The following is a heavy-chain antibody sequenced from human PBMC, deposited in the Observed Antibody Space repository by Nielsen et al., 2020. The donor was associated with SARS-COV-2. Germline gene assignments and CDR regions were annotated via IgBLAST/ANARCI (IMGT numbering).Heavy chain of an antibody. CDR2: ISYDGSNK. CDR3: ARGVDSGSQVGFDP. D-gene: IGHD1-26*01. V-gene: IGHV3-30*03. CDR1: GFTFSSYG. Sequence: GESLKISCAASGFTFSSYGMHWVRQAPGKGLEWVAVISYDGSNKYYADSVKGRFTISRDNSKNTLYLQMNSLRAEDTAVYYCARGVDSGSQVGFDPWGQGTLVTVSS. J-gene: IGHJ5*02.